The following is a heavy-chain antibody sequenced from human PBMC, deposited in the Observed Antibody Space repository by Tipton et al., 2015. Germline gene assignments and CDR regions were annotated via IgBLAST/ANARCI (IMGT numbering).Heavy chain of an antibody. CDR2: IDYSGST. J-gene: IGHJ3*01. V-gene: IGHV4-31*03. CDR1: GGSIRGGGYY. D-gene: IGHD3-22*01. CDR3: ARDGGSGYYDAGSQNPADAFDF. Sequence: TLSLTCTVSGGSIRGGGYYWSWIRQHTGKGLEWIGHIDYSGSTSYNPSLKSRLTISEDTSKNQFSLKLSSVTAADTAVYYCARDGGSGYYDAGSQNPADAFDFWGQGTMVTVSS.